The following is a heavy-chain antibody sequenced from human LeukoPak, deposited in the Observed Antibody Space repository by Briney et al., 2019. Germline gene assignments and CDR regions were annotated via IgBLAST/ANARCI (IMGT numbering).Heavy chain of an antibody. CDR3: AKSNGYGLIDI. V-gene: IGHV4-59*12. J-gene: IGHJ3*02. CDR1: GGSISSYY. Sequence: PSETLSLTCTVSGGSISSYYWSWIRQPPGKALEWIGNIFYSGSTYYSPSLKSRVTISLDTSGNQFSLKLNSVTAADTAVYYCAKSNGYGLIDIWGQGTMVTVSS. CDR2: IFYSGST. D-gene: IGHD3-10*01.